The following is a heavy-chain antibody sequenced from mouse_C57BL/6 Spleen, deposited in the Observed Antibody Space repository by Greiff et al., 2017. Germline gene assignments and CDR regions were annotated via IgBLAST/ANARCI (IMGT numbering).Heavy chain of an antibody. CDR3: ARSDYYGSSYAYAMGY. CDR1: GYAFSSYW. J-gene: IGHJ4*01. Sequence: QVQLQQSGAELVKPGASVKISCKASGYAFSSYWMNWVKQRPGKGLEWIGQIYPGDGDTNYNGKFKGKATLTADKSSSTAYMQLSSLTSEDSAVYFCARSDYYGSSYAYAMGYWGQGTSVTVSS. CDR2: IYPGDGDT. V-gene: IGHV1-80*01. D-gene: IGHD1-1*01.